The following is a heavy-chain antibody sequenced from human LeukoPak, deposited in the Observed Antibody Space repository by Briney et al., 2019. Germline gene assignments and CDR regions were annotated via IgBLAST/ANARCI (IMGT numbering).Heavy chain of an antibody. CDR2: IWYDGSNK. V-gene: IGHV3-33*01. J-gene: IGHJ5*02. Sequence: PGGSPRLSCAASGFTFSSYGMHWVRQAPGKGLEWVAVIWYDGSNKYYADPVKGRFTISRDNSKNTLYLQMNSLRAEDTAVYYCARDPEQWLVRGGWFDPWGQGTLVTVSS. CDR1: GFTFSSYG. CDR3: ARDPEQWLVRGGWFDP. D-gene: IGHD6-19*01.